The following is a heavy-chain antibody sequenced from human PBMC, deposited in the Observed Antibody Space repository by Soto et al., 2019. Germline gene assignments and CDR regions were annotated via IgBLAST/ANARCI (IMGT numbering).Heavy chain of an antibody. CDR3: AGHGGNSY. D-gene: IGHD1-26*01. V-gene: IGHV1-18*01. CDR2: ISAYTDTP. Sequence: GASVKVSCKASGYTFTNFGATWVRRAPGQGLEWMGWISAYTDTPNYAQKFQGRVTMTIDTSTSTAYMDLRSLTSDDSALYYCAGHGGNSYLGQGTLVTVSS. CDR1: GYTFTNFG. J-gene: IGHJ4*02.